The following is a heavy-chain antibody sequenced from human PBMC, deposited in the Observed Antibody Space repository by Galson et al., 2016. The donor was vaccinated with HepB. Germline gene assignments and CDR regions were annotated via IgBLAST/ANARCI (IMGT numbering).Heavy chain of an antibody. CDR3: ARRVTGYFDL. J-gene: IGHJ2*01. Sequence: SVKVSCKASGGTFSNYAISWVRQAPGQGLEWMGGISPILGIAHYAQKFQGRVTITADKSTSTHYMELSSLRSEDTAVYYGARRVTGYFDLWGRGTLVIGSS. CDR1: GGTFSNYA. D-gene: IGHD5-18*01. CDR2: ISPILGIA. V-gene: IGHV1-69*10.